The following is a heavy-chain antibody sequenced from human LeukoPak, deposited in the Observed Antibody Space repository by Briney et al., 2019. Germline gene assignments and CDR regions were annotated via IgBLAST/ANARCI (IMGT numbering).Heavy chain of an antibody. Sequence: SQTLSLTCTVSGDSNSSVDYYWSWIRQPAGKGLEWIGRISSSGSTNYNPSLKSRVTISVDTSKNQFSLKLSSVTAADTAVYFCARGPYSYDSSGAFDIWGQGTMVTVSS. V-gene: IGHV4-61*02. CDR2: ISSSGST. CDR1: GDSNSSVDYY. CDR3: ARGPYSYDSSGAFDI. J-gene: IGHJ3*02. D-gene: IGHD3-22*01.